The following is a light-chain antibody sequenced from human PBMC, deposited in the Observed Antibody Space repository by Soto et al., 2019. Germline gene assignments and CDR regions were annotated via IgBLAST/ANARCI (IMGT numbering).Light chain of an antibody. CDR3: QHYGSSRWT. V-gene: IGKV3-20*01. Sequence: ESVLTQSPGTLSLSPGERATLSCRASQSVSSSYLAWYQQKPGQAPRLLIYGASSRATGIPDRFSGSGSGTDFTLTISRLEPEDFAVYYCQHYGSSRWTFGQGTKVEIK. CDR2: GAS. CDR1: QSVSSSY. J-gene: IGKJ1*01.